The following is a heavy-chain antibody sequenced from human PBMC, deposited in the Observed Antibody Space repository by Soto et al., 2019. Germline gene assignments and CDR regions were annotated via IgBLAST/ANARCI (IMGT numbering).Heavy chain of an antibody. CDR1: GGTTGSWY. V-gene: IGHV4-59*08. Sequence: SETLSLTCTVSGGTTGSWYWSWIRQPPGKGLEWIGYIYYSGSTNCNPSLKSRVTISVDTSKNQFSLKLSSVTAADTAVYYCARRYGSAIDYWGQGTLVTVSS. D-gene: IGHD1-26*01. CDR3: ARRYGSAIDY. CDR2: IYYSGST. J-gene: IGHJ4*02.